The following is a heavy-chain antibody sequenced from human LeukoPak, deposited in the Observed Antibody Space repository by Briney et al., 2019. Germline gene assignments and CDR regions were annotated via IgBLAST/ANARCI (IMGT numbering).Heavy chain of an antibody. CDR2: ISSSSSYI. CDR3: AREVSEGFDF. D-gene: IGHD3-22*01. V-gene: IGHV3-21*01. Sequence: GGSLRLSCAASGFTFSSYSMNWVRQAPGKGLEWVSSISSSSSYIYYAGSVKGRFAISRDNAKNSLYLQMNSLRAEDTAVYYCAREVSEGFDFWGQGTLVTVSS. J-gene: IGHJ4*02. CDR1: GFTFSSYS.